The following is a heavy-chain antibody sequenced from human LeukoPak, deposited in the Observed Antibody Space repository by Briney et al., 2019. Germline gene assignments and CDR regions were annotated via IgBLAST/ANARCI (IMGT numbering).Heavy chain of an antibody. D-gene: IGHD5-24*01. CDR2: INPNSGGT. Sequence: VASVNVSFKASGYTFTGYYMHWVRQAPGQGLEWMGWINPNSGGTNYAQKFQGWVTMTRDTSISTAYMELSRLRSDDTAVYYCARGEDEDWFDPWGQGTLVTVSS. CDR3: ARGEDEDWFDP. CDR1: GYTFTGYY. J-gene: IGHJ5*02. V-gene: IGHV1-2*04.